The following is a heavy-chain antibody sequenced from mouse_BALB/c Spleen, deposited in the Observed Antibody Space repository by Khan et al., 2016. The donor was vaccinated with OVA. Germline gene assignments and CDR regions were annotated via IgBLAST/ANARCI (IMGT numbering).Heavy chain of an antibody. CDR2: VSIGGHYT. V-gene: IGHV5-6*01. D-gene: IGHD1-1*01. J-gene: IGHJ3*01. CDR3: ARLAYYYDSEGFAY. CDR1: GFTFSTYG. Sequence: EVQLVESGGDVVKPGGSLKLSFAASGFTFSTYGMSWVRQTPDKRLEWVATVSIGGHYTYYPDTVKGRFTISRDNAQNTLYLQMSSLKSEDTAMFYCARLAYYYDSEGFAYWGQGTLVTVSA.